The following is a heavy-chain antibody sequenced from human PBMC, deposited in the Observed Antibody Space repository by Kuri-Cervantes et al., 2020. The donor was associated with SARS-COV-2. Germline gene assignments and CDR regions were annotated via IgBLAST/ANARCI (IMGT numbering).Heavy chain of an antibody. V-gene: IGHV4-39*02. CDR3: ARESSGYIPFA. J-gene: IGHJ5*02. Sequence: GSLRLSCTVSGGSISSSSYYWGWIRQPPGKGLEWIGSIYYSGSTYYNPSLKSRVTISVDTSKNQFSLKLSSVTAADTAVYYCARESSGYIPFAWGQGTLVTVSS. CDR2: IYYSGST. CDR1: GGSISSSSYY. D-gene: IGHD3-22*01.